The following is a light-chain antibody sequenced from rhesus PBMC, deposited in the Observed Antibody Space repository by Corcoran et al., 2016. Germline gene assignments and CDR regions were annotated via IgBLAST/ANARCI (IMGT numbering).Light chain of an antibody. CDR2: ATS. V-gene: IGKV1-28*01. J-gene: IGKJ1*01. CDR3: LQHNSYPWT. CDR1: QGISSY. Sequence: DIQMTQSPSSLSASVGDTVTITCRASQGISSYLIWFQQNPGQAPRLLIYATSTLESGGPSRFSGSGSGTEFTLTISSLQPEDCALYHCLQHNSYPWTFGQGTRVEIK.